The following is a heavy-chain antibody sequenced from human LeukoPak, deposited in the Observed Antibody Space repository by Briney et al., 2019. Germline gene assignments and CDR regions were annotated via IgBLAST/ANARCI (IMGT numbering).Heavy chain of an antibody. CDR2: IYYSGST. Sequence: SQTLSLTCTVSGGSISSGGYYWSWIRQHPGKGLEWIGYIYYSGSTYYNPSLKSRVTVSVDTSKNQFSLKLSSVTAADTAVYYCARGAAARAPFDYWGQGTLVTVSS. V-gene: IGHV4-31*03. CDR3: ARGAAARAPFDY. D-gene: IGHD2-2*01. J-gene: IGHJ4*02. CDR1: GGSISSGGYY.